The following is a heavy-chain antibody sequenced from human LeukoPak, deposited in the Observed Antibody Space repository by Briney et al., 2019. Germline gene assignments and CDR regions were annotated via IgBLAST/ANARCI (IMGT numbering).Heavy chain of an antibody. CDR1: GFTFSDYY. J-gene: IGHJ2*01. Sequence: GGSLRLSCAASGFTFSDYYMSWIRQAPGKGLEWVSYIGLSDSTIYYADSLKGRFAISRDNAKNSLYLHMHSLRAEDTAVYYCARLKLGHWYFDLWGRGTLVTVST. CDR3: ARLKLGHWYFDL. CDR2: IGLSDSTI. V-gene: IGHV3-11*01. D-gene: IGHD7-27*01.